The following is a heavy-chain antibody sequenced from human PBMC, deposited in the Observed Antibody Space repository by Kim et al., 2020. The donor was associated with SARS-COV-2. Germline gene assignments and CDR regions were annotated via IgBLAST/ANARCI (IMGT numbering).Heavy chain of an antibody. D-gene: IGHD2-15*01. CDR3: ARGRGRWGCCSGGSCYPQLGYGMDV. CDR2: INHSGST. Sequence: SETLSLTCAVYGGSFSGYYWSWIRQPPGKGLEWIGEINHSGSTNYNPSLKSRVTISVDTSKNKFSLKLSSVTAADTAVYYCARGRGRWGCCSGGSCYPQLGYGMDVWGQGTTVTVSS. V-gene: IGHV4-34*01. J-gene: IGHJ6*02. CDR1: GGSFSGYY.